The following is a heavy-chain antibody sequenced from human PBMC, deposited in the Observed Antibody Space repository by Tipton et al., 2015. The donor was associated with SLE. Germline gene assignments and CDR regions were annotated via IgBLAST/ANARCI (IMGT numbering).Heavy chain of an antibody. J-gene: IGHJ4*02. CDR3: ARDYDILTGRDY. CDR1: GDSVSSNSAA. V-gene: IGHV6-1*01. D-gene: IGHD3-9*01. Sequence: GLVKPSQTLSLTCAISGDSVSSNSAAWNWIRQSPSRGLEWLGRTYYRSKWYNDYAVSVKSRITINPDTSKNQFSLKLSSVTAADTAVYYCARDYDILTGRDYWGQGTLVTVSS. CDR2: TYYRSKWYN.